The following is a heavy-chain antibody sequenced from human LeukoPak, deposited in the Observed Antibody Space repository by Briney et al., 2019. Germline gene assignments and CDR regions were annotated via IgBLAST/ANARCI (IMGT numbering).Heavy chain of an antibody. Sequence: GASVKVSCKASGYTFTSYGISWVRQAPGQGLEWMGWISAYNGNTNYAQKLQGGVTMTTDTSTSTAYMELRSLRSDDTAVYYCARSPYSSSWTQGTYMDVWGKGTTVTVSS. J-gene: IGHJ6*03. V-gene: IGHV1-18*01. CDR2: ISAYNGNT. CDR1: GYTFTSYG. CDR3: ARSPYSSSWTQGTYMDV. D-gene: IGHD6-13*01.